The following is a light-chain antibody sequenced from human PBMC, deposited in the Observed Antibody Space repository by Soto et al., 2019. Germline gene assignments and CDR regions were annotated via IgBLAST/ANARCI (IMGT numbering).Light chain of an antibody. V-gene: IGKV1-39*01. CDR3: QQSHSSPPT. J-gene: IGKJ1*01. CDR2: AAS. Sequence: DIQMTQSPSSLSASVGDRVTITCRASHTITTYLNWYQQKPGKAPRLLIYAASSLESGVPSRFSGSGSGTDFTLTITSLEFEDFATYYCQQSHSSPPTFGQGTKVETK. CDR1: HTITTY.